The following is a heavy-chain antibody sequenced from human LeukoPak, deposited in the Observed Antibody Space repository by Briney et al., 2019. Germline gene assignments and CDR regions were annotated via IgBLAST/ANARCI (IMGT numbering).Heavy chain of an antibody. CDR1: GGTFSSYA. CDR2: IIPIFGTA. CDR3: AWSYYDILTGYYHREYYFDY. J-gene: IGHJ4*02. D-gene: IGHD3-9*01. Sequence: SVKVSCKASGGTFSSYAISWVRQAPGQGLEWMGGIIPIFGTANYAQKFQGRVTITADESTSTAYMELSSLRSEDTAVYYCAWSYYDILTGYYHREYYFDYWGQGTLVTVSS. V-gene: IGHV1-69*13.